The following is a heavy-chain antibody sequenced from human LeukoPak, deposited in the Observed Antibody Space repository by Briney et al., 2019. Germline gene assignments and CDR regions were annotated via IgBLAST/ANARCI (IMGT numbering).Heavy chain of an antibody. V-gene: IGHV3-23*01. D-gene: IGHD5-24*01. CDR1: GFTFSSYA. Sequence: GGSLRLSCAASGFTFSSYAMSWVRQAPGKGLEWVSAISGSGGSTYYADSVKGRFTISRDNSKNTLYLQMNSLRAEDTDVYYCAKERGYNSRPYYFDYWGQGTLVTVSS. J-gene: IGHJ4*02. CDR3: AKERGYNSRPYYFDY. CDR2: ISGSGGST.